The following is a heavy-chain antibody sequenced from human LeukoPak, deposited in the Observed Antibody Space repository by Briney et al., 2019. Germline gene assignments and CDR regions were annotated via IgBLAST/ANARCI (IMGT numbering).Heavy chain of an antibody. D-gene: IGHD1-1*01. V-gene: IGHV3-30-3*01. J-gene: IGHJ5*02. CDR3: ARANLDAFDP. CDR1: GFTFSSYA. CDR2: ISYDGSNK. Sequence: PGRSLRLSCAASGFTFSSYAMHWVRQAPGKGLEWVAVISYDGSNKYYADSVKGRFTISRDNSKNTLYLQMNSLRAEDTAVYYCARANLDAFDPWGQGTLVTVSS.